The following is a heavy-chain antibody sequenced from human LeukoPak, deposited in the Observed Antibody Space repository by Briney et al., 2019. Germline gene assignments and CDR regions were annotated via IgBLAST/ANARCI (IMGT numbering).Heavy chain of an antibody. CDR2: IYSSSSTI. CDR1: GFTFSSYS. V-gene: IGHV3-48*01. Sequence: GGSLRLSCAASGFTFSSYSMNWVRQAPGKGLEWGSYIYSSSSTIYYADSVKGGLTISRDNAKNSLYLQMNSLRAEDTAVYYRASPFDYWGQGTLVTVSS. J-gene: IGHJ4*02. CDR3: ASPFDY.